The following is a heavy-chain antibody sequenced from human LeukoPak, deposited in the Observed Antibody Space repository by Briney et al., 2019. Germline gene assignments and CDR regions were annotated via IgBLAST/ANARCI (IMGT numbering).Heavy chain of an antibody. CDR2: IYYRGST. CDR3: AKLEVGRFDP. D-gene: IGHD7-27*01. V-gene: IGHV4-59*11. J-gene: IGHJ5*02. CDR1: GASISSHY. Sequence: SETLSLTCTVSGASISSHYWCWIRQPPGTGLEWIGDIYYRGSTTYNPSLKSRVSISLAPSRNQFSLNLSSVTAADTAVYYCAKLEVGRFDPWGQGTLVTVSS.